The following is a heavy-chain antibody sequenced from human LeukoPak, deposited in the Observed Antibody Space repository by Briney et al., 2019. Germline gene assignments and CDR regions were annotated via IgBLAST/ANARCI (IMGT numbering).Heavy chain of an antibody. J-gene: IGHJ4*02. CDR2: ISAYNGNT. CDR3: ARVGEYGSGSYLLY. D-gene: IGHD3-10*01. Sequence: ASVKVSCKASGYTFTSYGISWVRQAPGQGLEWMGWISAYNGNTNYAQKFQGRVTMTRDTSISTAYMELSRLTSDDTAVYYCARVGEYGSGSYLLYWGQGTLVTVSS. V-gene: IGHV1-18*01. CDR1: GYTFTSYG.